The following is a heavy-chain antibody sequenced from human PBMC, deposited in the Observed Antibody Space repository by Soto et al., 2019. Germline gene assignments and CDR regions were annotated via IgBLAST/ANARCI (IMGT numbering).Heavy chain of an antibody. CDR3: ARVPTDQLLFPNYYMAV. V-gene: IGHV1-18*01. J-gene: IGHJ6*03. D-gene: IGHD2-2*01. Sequence: ASVKVSCKASGYTFTSYGISWVRQAPGQGLEWMGWISAYNGNTNYAQKLQGRVTMTTDTSTSTAYMELRSLRSDDTAVYYCARVPTDQLLFPNYYMAVWGKGTTVTVSS. CDR2: ISAYNGNT. CDR1: GYTFTSYG.